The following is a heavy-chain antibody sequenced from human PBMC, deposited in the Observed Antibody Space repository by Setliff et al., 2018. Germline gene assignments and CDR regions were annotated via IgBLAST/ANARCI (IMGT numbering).Heavy chain of an antibody. CDR2: IIHSGST. D-gene: IGHD3-16*01. CDR1: GGSFSGYY. J-gene: IGHJ4*02. Sequence: SETLSLTCAVYGGSFSGYYWSWIRQPPGKRLEWIGEIIHSGSTNYNPSLKSRVTISMDTSKNQFSLKVSSVTAADTAVYYCARVRWSQFRDAFDIWGQGALVTVSS. V-gene: IGHV4-34*12. CDR3: ARVRWSQFRDAFDI.